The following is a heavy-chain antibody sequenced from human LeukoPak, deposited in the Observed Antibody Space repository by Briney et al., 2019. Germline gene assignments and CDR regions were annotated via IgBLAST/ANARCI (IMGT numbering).Heavy chain of an antibody. D-gene: IGHD1-26*01. V-gene: IGHV4-61*02. CDR1: GGSISSGSYY. Sequence: SQILSLTCTVSGGSISSGSYYWSWIRQPAGKGLEWIGRIYTSGSTNYNPSLKSRVTISVDTSKNQFSLKLSSVTAADTAVYYCAREGGSYFYDYMDVWGKGTTVTIPS. J-gene: IGHJ6*03. CDR3: AREGGSYFYDYMDV. CDR2: IYTSGST.